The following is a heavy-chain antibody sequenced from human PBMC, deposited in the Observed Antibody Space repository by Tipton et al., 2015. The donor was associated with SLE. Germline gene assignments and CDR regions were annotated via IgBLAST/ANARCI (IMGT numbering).Heavy chain of an antibody. J-gene: IGHJ4*02. Sequence: SLRLSCAASGFTFSSYSMNWVRQAPGKGLEWVSYISSSSITIYYADSVKGRFTISRDNAKNSLYLQMNSLRAEDTAVYYCAKDRGVQAPFDYWGQGTLVTVSS. D-gene: IGHD3-10*01. CDR3: AKDRGVQAPFDY. CDR1: GFTFSSYS. V-gene: IGHV3-48*01. CDR2: ISSSSITI.